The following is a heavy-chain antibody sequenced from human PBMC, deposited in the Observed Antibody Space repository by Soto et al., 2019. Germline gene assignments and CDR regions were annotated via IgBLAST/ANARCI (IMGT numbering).Heavy chain of an antibody. D-gene: IGHD3-9*01. Sequence: GGSLRLSCAASGFTFSSYWMHWVRQAPGKGLVWVSRINSDGSSTRYADSVKGRFNISRDNAKNTLYLQMNSLRVEDTAVYYCARDPKYYDILTGQLRPTYGMDVWGQGTTVTVSS. V-gene: IGHV3-74*01. CDR2: INSDGSST. CDR1: GFTFSSYW. J-gene: IGHJ6*02. CDR3: ARDPKYYDILTGQLRPTYGMDV.